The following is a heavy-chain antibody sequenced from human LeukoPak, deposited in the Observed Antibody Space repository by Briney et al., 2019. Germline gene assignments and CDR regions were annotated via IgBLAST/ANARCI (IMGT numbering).Heavy chain of an antibody. CDR3: ATDRNEGKYYDY. CDR1: GLKFRNYG. D-gene: IGHD2/OR15-2a*01. V-gene: IGHV3-30*02. J-gene: IGHJ4*02. Sequence: GGSLRLSCVASGLKFRNYGMHWVRQAPGKGLEWVTFIWYDGSHQYYIDSVKGRFTISRDNAKSTLYLQMDSLRAEDTAVYYCATDRNEGKYYDYWGQGTLVTVSS. CDR2: IWYDGSHQ.